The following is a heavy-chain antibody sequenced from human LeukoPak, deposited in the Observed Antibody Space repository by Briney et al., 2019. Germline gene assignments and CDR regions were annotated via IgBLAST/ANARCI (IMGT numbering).Heavy chain of an antibody. Sequence: GGSLRLSCAASGFTFNSYAMSWVRQAPGKGLEWVSIVTSSGSITYYADSVKGRFSISRDNSKNSLYLQMNSLRAEDTAVYYCARDECSSTSCYLPYYYYGMDVWGQGTTVTVSS. CDR3: ARDECSSTSCYLPYYYYGMDV. J-gene: IGHJ6*02. CDR2: VTSSGSIT. V-gene: IGHV3-23*01. CDR1: GFTFNSYA. D-gene: IGHD2-2*01.